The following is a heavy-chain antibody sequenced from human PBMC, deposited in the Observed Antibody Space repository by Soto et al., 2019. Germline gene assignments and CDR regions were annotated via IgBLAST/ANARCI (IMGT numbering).Heavy chain of an antibody. J-gene: IGHJ4*02. D-gene: IGHD2-2*01. CDR1: GFTFSDYY. CDR2: ISSSTSHT. V-gene: IGHV3-11*05. Sequence: QVQLVESGGGLVKPGGSLRLSCAVSGFTFSDYYMTWIRQAPGKGLDWVSYISSSTSHTNYADSVKGRFTIPRDNAKNSLFLQMNSLRAEDTAVYYCARGRVAAADYFDFWGQGTLVTVSS. CDR3: ARGRVAAADYFDF.